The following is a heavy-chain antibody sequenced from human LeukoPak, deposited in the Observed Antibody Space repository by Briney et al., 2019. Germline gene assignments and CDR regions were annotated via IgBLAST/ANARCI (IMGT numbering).Heavy chain of an antibody. CDR3: ARVCLWGGSCYVYYNGMDV. CDR1: GGSVNGYS. Sequence: SDTLSLTYAVYGGSVNGYSWSWSRQPPGKGLEWIGEINHSGGTNYNPSLKSRVTISVDTSKNQFSLKLRSVTAADTAVYYCARVCLWGGSCYVYYNGMDVWGQGTTVIVSS. J-gene: IGHJ6*02. V-gene: IGHV4-34*01. D-gene: IGHD2-2*01. CDR2: INHSGGT.